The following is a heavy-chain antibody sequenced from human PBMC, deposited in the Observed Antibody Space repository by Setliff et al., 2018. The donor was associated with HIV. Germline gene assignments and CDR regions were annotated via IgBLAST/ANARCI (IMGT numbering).Heavy chain of an antibody. V-gene: IGHV1-18*04. J-gene: IGHJ4*02. CDR1: GYTFTGYY. D-gene: IGHD4-4*01. Sequence: ASVKVSCKASGYTFTGYYMHWVRQAPGQGLEWMGWISANNGNTNYAQKFQGRVTMTTAKSTSTVHMELRSLRSDDTAMYYCARDMDYSNPDYWGQGTLVTVSS. CDR3: ARDMDYSNPDY. CDR2: ISANNGNT.